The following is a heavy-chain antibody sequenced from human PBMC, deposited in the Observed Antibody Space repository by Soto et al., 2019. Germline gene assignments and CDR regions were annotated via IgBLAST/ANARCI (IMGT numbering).Heavy chain of an antibody. D-gene: IGHD6-6*01. CDR2: NYYSGIT. J-gene: IGHJ6*02. CDR3: ARGSSIAGLYYGMDV. CDR1: GGSISSGGYY. Sequence: QVQLQESGPGLVKPSQTLSLTCTVSGGSISSGGYYWTWSRQHPGKGLEWIGYNYYSGITYYNPSLRSRVTISLDTSKNQFSLKLSSVTAAETAVYYCARGSSIAGLYYGMDVWGPGTTVTVSS. V-gene: IGHV4-31*03.